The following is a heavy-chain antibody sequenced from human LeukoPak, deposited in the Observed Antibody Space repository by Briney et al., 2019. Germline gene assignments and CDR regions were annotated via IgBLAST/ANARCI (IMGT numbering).Heavy chain of an antibody. CDR2: ISSSSSYI. J-gene: IGHJ6*03. Sequence: PGGSLRLSCAASGFTFSSYSMNWVRQAPGKGLEWVSSISSSSSYIYYADSVKGRFTISRDNSKNTLYLQMNSLRAEDTAVYYCAKESGGEYYDFWSGYHANLGYYYMDVWGKGTTVTVSS. D-gene: IGHD3-3*01. V-gene: IGHV3-21*01. CDR1: GFTFSSYS. CDR3: AKESGGEYYDFWSGYHANLGYYYMDV.